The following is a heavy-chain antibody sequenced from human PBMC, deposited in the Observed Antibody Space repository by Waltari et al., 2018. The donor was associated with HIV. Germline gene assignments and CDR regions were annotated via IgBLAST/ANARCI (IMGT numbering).Heavy chain of an antibody. CDR2: ICPGDSDT. CDR1: GYSFTSYW. V-gene: IGHV5-51*01. Sequence: EVQLVQSGAEVQKPGESLKISCKGSGYSFTSYWIGWVRPMPGKCQGWMGCICPGDSDTKYSPSVQGQVTISADKSISTAYLQWSSLKASDTAMYYCATGYWCYFDYWGQGTLVTVSS. CDR3: ATGYWCYFDY. J-gene: IGHJ4*02. D-gene: IGHD2-15*01.